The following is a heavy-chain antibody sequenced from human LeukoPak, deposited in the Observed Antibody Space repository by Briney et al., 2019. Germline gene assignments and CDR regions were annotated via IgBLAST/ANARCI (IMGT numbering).Heavy chain of an antibody. CDR3: ASDMYSITMVRGVITDY. J-gene: IGHJ4*02. CDR1: GFTFSSYA. V-gene: IGHV3-23*01. D-gene: IGHD3-10*01. Sequence: PGGSLRLSCAASGFTFSSYAMSWVRQAPGKGLERVSAISGSGGSTYYADSVKGRFTISRDNSKNTLYLQMNSLRAEDTAVYYCASDMYSITMVRGVITDYWGQGTLVTVSS. CDR2: ISGSGGST.